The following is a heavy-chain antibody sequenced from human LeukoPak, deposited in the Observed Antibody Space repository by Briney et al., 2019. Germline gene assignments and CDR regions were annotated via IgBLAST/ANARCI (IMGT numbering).Heavy chain of an antibody. CDR1: GFTFSTYS. Sequence: GGSLRLSCAASGFTFSTYSMNWVRQAPGKGLEWVSYISRSGTTIYYAESVKGRFTISRDNAKNSLYLQMNSLRAEDTAVYYCARWIYFDSSGYYFDNWGQGTLVTVSS. D-gene: IGHD3-22*01. CDR3: ARWIYFDSSGYYFDN. V-gene: IGHV3-48*04. J-gene: IGHJ4*02. CDR2: ISRSGTTI.